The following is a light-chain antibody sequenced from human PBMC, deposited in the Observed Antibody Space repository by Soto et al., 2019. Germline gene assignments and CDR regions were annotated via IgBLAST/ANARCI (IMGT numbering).Light chain of an antibody. CDR1: QSISSW. CDR2: KAS. Sequence: DIQMTQSPSTLSASVGDRVTITCRASQSISSWLAWYQQKPGKAPKLLIYKASSLESGVPSRFSGSGSGTEFTLTISSLQPDDVATYYCQQYSGYSRTFGQGTQVDIK. CDR3: QQYSGYSRT. V-gene: IGKV1-5*03. J-gene: IGKJ1*01.